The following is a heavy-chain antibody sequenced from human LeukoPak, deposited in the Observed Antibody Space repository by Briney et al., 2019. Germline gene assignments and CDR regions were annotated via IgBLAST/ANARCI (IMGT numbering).Heavy chain of an antibody. D-gene: IGHD4/OR15-4a*01. CDR3: AIGAAFDPLTFDF. CDR2: FEPEHGKT. J-gene: IGHJ4*02. CDR1: GYTLTELS. V-gene: IGHV1-24*01. Sequence: ASVKVSCKISGYTLTELSMSWVRQAPGKGLEWLGGFEPEHGKTIYAQKFQGRVTVTEDTSSDTGYMELSSLRSEDTAMYYCAIGAAFDPLTFDFWGQGTLVTVSS.